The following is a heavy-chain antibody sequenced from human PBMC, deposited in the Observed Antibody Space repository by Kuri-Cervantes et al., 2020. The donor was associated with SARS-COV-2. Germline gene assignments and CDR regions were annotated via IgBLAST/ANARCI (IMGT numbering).Heavy chain of an antibody. J-gene: IGHJ4*02. Sequence: SETLSLTCTVSGGSISSYYWSWIRQPPGKGLEWIGYIYYSGSTNYNPSLKSRVTISVDTSKNQFSLKLSSVTAADTAVYYCARHTGEAVAGWGYYFDYWGQGTLVTVSS. CDR1: GGSISSYY. V-gene: IGHV4-59*08. D-gene: IGHD6-19*01. CDR3: ARHTGEAVAGWGYYFDY. CDR2: IYYSGST.